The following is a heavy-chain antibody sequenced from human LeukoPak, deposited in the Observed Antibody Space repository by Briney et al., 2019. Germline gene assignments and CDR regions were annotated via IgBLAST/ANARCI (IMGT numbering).Heavy chain of an antibody. CDR3: ARGTSRDGYKVDY. J-gene: IGHJ4*02. V-gene: IGHV1-69*13. CDR1: GYTFPSYF. CDR2: IIPIFGTA. Sequence: SVKVSCKASGYTFPSYFMHWVRQAPGQGLEWMGGIIPIFGTANYAQKFQGRVTITADESTSTAYMELSSLRSEDTAVYYCARGTSRDGYKVDYWGQGTLVTVSS. D-gene: IGHD5-24*01.